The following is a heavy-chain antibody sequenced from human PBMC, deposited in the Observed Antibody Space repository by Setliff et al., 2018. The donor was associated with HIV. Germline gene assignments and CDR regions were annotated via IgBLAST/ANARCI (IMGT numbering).Heavy chain of an antibody. CDR2: INHSGST. V-gene: IGHV4-34*01. J-gene: IGHJ6*03. Sequence: SQSLSLTGAVYGGSLSGYYWTGTRQHPVKGLEWIGEINHSGSTNYNPSLKSRVTISIDTSKNQFSLKLSSVTAAATAVYYCNIYYYYYMDVWGKGTTVTVSS. CDR3: NIYYYYYMDV. CDR1: GGSLSGYY.